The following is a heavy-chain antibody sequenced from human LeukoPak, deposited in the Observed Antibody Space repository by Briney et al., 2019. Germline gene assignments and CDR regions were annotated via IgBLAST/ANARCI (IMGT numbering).Heavy chain of an antibody. CDR2: INPNAGST. CDR3: ARDLLLRGVRGGWFDP. J-gene: IGHJ5*02. V-gene: IGHV1-46*01. CDR1: GYIFCNYY. D-gene: IGHD3-10*01. Sequence: ASVKVSCKASGYIFCNYYIHWVRQAPGQGLEWMGMINPNAGSTRYAQNFQGRVTMTRDMSTSAVYMELSSLRSEDTAVYYCARDLLLRGVRGGWFDPWGQGTLVTVSS.